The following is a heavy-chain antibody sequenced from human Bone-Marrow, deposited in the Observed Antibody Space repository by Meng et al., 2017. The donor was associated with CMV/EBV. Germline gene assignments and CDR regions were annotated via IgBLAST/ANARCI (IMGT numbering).Heavy chain of an antibody. Sequence: GESLKISCAASGFTFRSYGMNWVRQAPGRGLEWVSVISGSGGTTHYAGSVKGRFTISRDNANNSLYLQMNSLRVEDTGVYYCARDRINSNYGASHDWGQGTLVTVSS. CDR3: ARDRINSNYGASHD. D-gene: IGHD4-11*01. V-gene: IGHV3-23*01. CDR1: GFTFRSYG. CDR2: ISGSGGTT. J-gene: IGHJ4*02.